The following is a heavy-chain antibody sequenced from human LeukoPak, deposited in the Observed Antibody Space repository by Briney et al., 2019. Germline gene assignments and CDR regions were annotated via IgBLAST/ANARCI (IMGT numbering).Heavy chain of an antibody. V-gene: IGHV3-66*01. D-gene: IGHD3-22*01. CDR2: IHSGGST. Sequence: GGSLRLSCAASGFTVSSNYMSWVRQAPGKGLEWVSVIHSGGSTYYADSVKGRFTISRDTSENTLYLQMNSLRAEDTAVYYCAREPYSYDDRGYYMAFYYYGMDVWGQGTTVTVSS. CDR1: GFTVSSNY. CDR3: AREPYSYDDRGYYMAFYYYGMDV. J-gene: IGHJ6*02.